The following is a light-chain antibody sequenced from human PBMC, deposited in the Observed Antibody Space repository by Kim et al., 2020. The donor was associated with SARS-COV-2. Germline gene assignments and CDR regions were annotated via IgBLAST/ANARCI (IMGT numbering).Light chain of an antibody. J-gene: IGKJ1*01. Sequence: SPGESATRSCRASQSIDSYLAWYQQKPGQAPRLLIYDASTRATGIPARFSGSGSGTEFTLTISRLQSEYFAFYYCQQYSNWPPWTFGQGTKVDIK. CDR3: QQYSNWPPWT. V-gene: IGKV3-15*01. CDR1: QSIDSY. CDR2: DAS.